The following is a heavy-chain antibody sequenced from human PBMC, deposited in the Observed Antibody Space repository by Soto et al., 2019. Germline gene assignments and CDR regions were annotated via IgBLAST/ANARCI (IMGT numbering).Heavy chain of an antibody. Sequence: GGSLRLSCAASGFSFSRYGLHWVRQAPGKGLEWVTVISYEGRNKYYADSVKGRFTISRDNSKNTLNLKINSLRTEDTAVYYCVKDTYSSGWYPGYFDSWGQGTLVTVSS. CDR2: ISYEGRNK. CDR1: GFSFSRYG. J-gene: IGHJ4*02. V-gene: IGHV3-30*04. D-gene: IGHD6-19*01. CDR3: VKDTYSSGWYPGYFDS.